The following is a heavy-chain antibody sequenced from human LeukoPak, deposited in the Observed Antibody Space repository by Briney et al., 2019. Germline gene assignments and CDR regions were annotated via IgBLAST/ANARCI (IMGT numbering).Heavy chain of an antibody. J-gene: IGHJ4*02. Sequence: ASVKVSCKASGYTFTSYDINWVRQATGQGLEWMGWMNPNSGNTGYAQKFQGRVTMTRNTSISTAYMELSSLRSEDTAVYYCARGAQVRFDRLVYYIDYWGQGTLVTVSS. V-gene: IGHV1-8*01. CDR3: ARGAQVRFDRLVYYIDY. CDR2: MNPNSGNT. D-gene: IGHD3-9*01. CDR1: GYTFTSYD.